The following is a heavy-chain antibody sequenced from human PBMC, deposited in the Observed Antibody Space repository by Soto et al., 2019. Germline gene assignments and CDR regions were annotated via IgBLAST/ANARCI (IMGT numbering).Heavy chain of an antibody. CDR3: ARTYSYCSSTSCYAGGHYYYGMDV. Sequence: GESLKISCKGSGYSFTSYWIGWVRQMPGKGLEWMGIIYPGDSDTRYSPSFQGQVTISADKSISTAYLQWSSLKASDTAMYYCARTYSYCSSTSCYAGGHYYYGMDVWGQGTTVTVSS. CDR1: GYSFTSYW. CDR2: IYPGDSDT. D-gene: IGHD2-2*01. V-gene: IGHV5-51*01. J-gene: IGHJ6*02.